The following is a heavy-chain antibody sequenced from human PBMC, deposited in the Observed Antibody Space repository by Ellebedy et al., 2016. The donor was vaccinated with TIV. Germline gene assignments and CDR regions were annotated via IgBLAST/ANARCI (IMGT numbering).Heavy chain of an antibody. J-gene: IGHJ5*02. V-gene: IGHV1-3*01. Sequence: AASVKVSCKASGYTFTSYAMHWVRQAPGQRLEWMGWINAGNGNTKYSQKFQGRVTITRDTSASTAYMELSSLRSEDTAVYYCARDRRVTGTKTPWGQGTLVTVSS. D-gene: IGHD1-7*01. CDR3: ARDRRVTGTKTP. CDR2: INAGNGNT. CDR1: GYTFTSYA.